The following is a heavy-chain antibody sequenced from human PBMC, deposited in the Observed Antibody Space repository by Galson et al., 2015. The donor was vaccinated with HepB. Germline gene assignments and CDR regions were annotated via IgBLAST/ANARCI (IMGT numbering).Heavy chain of an antibody. CDR1: GGTFSSYA. CDR2: IIPIFGTA. D-gene: IGHD6-19*01. Sequence: SVKVSCKASGGTFSSYAISWVRQAPGQGLEWMGGIIPIFGTANYAQKFQGRVTITADESTSTAYKELSSLRPEDTAVYYCARDRNPGAGTLGVRYYFDYWGQGTLVTVSS. V-gene: IGHV1-69*13. CDR3: ARDRNPGAGTLGVRYYFDY. J-gene: IGHJ4*02.